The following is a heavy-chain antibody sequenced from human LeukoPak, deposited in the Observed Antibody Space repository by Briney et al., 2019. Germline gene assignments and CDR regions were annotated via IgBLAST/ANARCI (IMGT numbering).Heavy chain of an antibody. Sequence: GASVKVSCKVSGYTLTELSMHWVRQAPGQGLEWMGGIIPIFGTANYAQKFQGRVTITADESTSTAYMELSSLRSEDTAVYYCARGPGYCSSTSCYFPTFDYWGQGTLVTVSS. CDR1: GYTLTELS. V-gene: IGHV1-69*13. J-gene: IGHJ4*02. CDR2: IIPIFGTA. D-gene: IGHD2-2*01. CDR3: ARGPGYCSSTSCYFPTFDY.